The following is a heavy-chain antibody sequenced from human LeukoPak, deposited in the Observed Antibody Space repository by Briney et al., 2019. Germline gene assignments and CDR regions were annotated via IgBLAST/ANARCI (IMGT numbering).Heavy chain of an antibody. CDR2: INPSGGST. CDR1: GYTFTSYY. Sequence: ASVKVSCKASGYTFTSYYMHWVRQAPGQGLEWMGIINPSGGSTSYAQKFQGRVTMTRDMSTSTVYMELSSLRSDDTAVYYCARVTTGTTWAFDIWGQGTMVTVSS. V-gene: IGHV1-46*01. J-gene: IGHJ3*02. CDR3: ARVTTGTTWAFDI. D-gene: IGHD1-1*01.